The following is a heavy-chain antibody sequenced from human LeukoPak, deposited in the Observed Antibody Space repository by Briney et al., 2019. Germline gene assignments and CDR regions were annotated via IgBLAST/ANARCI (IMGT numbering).Heavy chain of an antibody. D-gene: IGHD2-15*01. CDR3: VRGYSFGPYGMDV. CDR2: IYSGGST. J-gene: IGHJ6*02. Sequence: GGSLRLSCAASGFTVSINYMSWVRLAPGKGLEWVSSIYSGGSTYYADSGKGRFTISRDNSRNTVYLQMNSLRAEDTAVYFCVRGYSFGPYGMDVWGQGTTVTVSS. V-gene: IGHV3-53*01. CDR1: GFTVSINY.